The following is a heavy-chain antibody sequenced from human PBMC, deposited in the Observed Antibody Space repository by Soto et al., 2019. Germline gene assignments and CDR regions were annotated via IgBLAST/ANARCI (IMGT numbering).Heavy chain of an antibody. D-gene: IGHD2-21*02. V-gene: IGHV4-31*03. Sequence: PSETLSLTCTVSGGSISSGGYYWSWIRQHPGKGLEWIGYIYYSGSTYYNPSLKSRVTISVDTSKNQFSLKLSSVTAADTAVYYCARDFHDGGNSEFRGGWFDPWGQGTLVTVSS. CDR2: IYYSGST. CDR1: GGSISSGGYY. CDR3: ARDFHDGGNSEFRGGWFDP. J-gene: IGHJ5*02.